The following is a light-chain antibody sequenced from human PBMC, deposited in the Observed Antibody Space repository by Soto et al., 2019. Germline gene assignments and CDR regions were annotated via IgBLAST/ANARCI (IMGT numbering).Light chain of an antibody. J-gene: IGKJ1*01. CDR3: QQSYSTHS. CDR1: QSISSY. Sequence: DIQMTQSPSSLSASVGDRVTITCRASQSISSYLNWYQQKPGKAPKLLIYAASSLQSGVPSRFSGSGSGTDFTLTISSLQPEVVATYYCQQSYSTHSFGQGTKVEIK. V-gene: IGKV1-39*01. CDR2: AAS.